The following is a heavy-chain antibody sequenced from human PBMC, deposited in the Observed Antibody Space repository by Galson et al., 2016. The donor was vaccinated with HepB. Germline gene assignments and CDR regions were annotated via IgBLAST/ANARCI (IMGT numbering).Heavy chain of an antibody. D-gene: IGHD2-15*01. Sequence: SETLSLTCTVSGGSISSSYWSWIRQPPGKGLEWIGYIYYSGNTNSNPSLKSRVTISVDTSKNQFSLKLSSVTAADTAAYYCAREYRGYCSGGSCYSVDAFDIWGQGTMVTVSS. CDR3: AREYRGYCSGGSCYSVDAFDI. CDR1: GGSISSSY. V-gene: IGHV4-59*01. CDR2: IYYSGNT. J-gene: IGHJ3*02.